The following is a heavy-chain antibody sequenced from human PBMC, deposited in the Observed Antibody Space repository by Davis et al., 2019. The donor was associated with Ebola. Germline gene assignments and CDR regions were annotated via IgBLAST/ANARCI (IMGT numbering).Heavy chain of an antibody. Sequence: GESLKISCEASGFTFSRYGMHWVRQAPGKGLEWVSAISGSGGSTYYVDSVTGRFTISRDNSKNTLYLQMNSLRAEDTAVYYCARGSYGYWGQGTLVTVSS. D-gene: IGHD3-16*01. CDR1: GFTFSRYG. CDR2: ISGSGGST. J-gene: IGHJ4*02. V-gene: IGHV3-23*01. CDR3: ARGSYGY.